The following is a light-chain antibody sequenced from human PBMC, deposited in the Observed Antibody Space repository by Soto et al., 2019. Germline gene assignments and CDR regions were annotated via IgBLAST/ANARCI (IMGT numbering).Light chain of an antibody. CDR3: CSYAGSTYV. CDR2: DVS. V-gene: IGLV2-11*01. J-gene: IGLJ1*01. CDR1: SSDVGGYNY. Sequence: QSVLTQPRSVSGSPVQSVTISCTGTSSDVGGYNYVSWYQQHPGKAPKLMIYDVSKRPSGVPDRFSGSKSGNTASLTISGLQAEDEADYYCCSYAGSTYVFGTGTRSPS.